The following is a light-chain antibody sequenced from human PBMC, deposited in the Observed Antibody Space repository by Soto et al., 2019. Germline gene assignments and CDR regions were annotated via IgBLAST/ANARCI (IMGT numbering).Light chain of an antibody. CDR3: PQSYSTPQT. Sequence: DIQMTQSPSSLSASVGDRVTITCRASQSISSYLNWYQQKPGKAPKLLIYAASSLQSGVPSRFSGSGSGTDFTPTITSLQPEDFATYYCPQSYSTPQTFVVGTRV. CDR2: AAS. J-gene: IGKJ4*01. CDR1: QSISSY. V-gene: IGKV1-39*01.